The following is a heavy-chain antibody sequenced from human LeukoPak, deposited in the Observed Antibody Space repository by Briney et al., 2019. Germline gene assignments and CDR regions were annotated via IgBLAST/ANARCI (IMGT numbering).Heavy chain of an antibody. CDR3: ARVGWDIVVVPAAIDGSSYYYYYMDV. J-gene: IGHJ6*03. CDR2: ISSSGSII. D-gene: IGHD2-2*01. CDR1: GFTFSSYE. Sequence: PGGSLRLSCAASGFTFSSYEMNWVRQAPGKGLERVSYISSSGSIIYYADSVKGRFTISRDNAKNSLYLQMNSLRAEDTAVYYCARVGWDIVVVPAAIDGSSYYYYYMDVWGKGTTVTVSS. V-gene: IGHV3-48*03.